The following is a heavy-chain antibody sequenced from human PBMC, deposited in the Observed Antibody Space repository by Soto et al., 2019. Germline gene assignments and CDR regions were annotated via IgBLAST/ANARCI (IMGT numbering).Heavy chain of an antibody. J-gene: IGHJ1*01. CDR1: GFTFSSYA. CDR3: AKNFRVGVAAPEYFQH. D-gene: IGHD2-15*01. CDR2: ISGSGGST. V-gene: IGHV3-23*01. Sequence: GGSLRLACAASGFTFSSYAMSWVRQAPGKGLEWVSTISGSGGSTYYADSVKGRFTISRDNSKNTLYLQMNSLRAEGTAVYYCAKNFRVGVAAPEYFQHWGQGTLVTVSS.